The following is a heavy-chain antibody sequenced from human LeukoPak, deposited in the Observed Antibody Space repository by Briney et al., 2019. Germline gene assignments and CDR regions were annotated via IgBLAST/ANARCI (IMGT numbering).Heavy chain of an antibody. J-gene: IGHJ4*02. CDR2: INHSGST. Sequence: SETLSLTCAVYGGSFSGYYWTWIRQPPGKALEWVGEINHSGSTNYNPSLKSRVTISVDTSKNQFSLKLSSVTAADTAVYYCARAEWELRPLDYWGQGTLVTVSS. CDR1: GGSFSGYY. D-gene: IGHD1-26*01. V-gene: IGHV4-34*01. CDR3: ARAEWELRPLDY.